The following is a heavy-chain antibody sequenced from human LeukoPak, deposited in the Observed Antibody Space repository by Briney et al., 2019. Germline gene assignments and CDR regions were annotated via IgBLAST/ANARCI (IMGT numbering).Heavy chain of an antibody. CDR1: GFTFTTYW. CDR3: ARERSSGYYTEDAFDI. D-gene: IGHD3-22*01. V-gene: IGHV5-51*01. Sequence: GESLKISCKGSGFTFTTYWIGWVRQMPGRGLEWMGIIYPGDSDTRYSPSFQGQVTISADKSISTAYLQWSSLKASDTAIYYCARERSSGYYTEDAFDIWGQGTMVTVSS. J-gene: IGHJ3*02. CDR2: IYPGDSDT.